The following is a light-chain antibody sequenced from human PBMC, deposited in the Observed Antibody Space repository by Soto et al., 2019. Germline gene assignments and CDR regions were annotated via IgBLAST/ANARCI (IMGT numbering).Light chain of an antibody. V-gene: IGKV3-11*01. J-gene: IGKJ4*01. CDR2: DAS. CDR3: QQLSNWLT. CDR1: QSVSTY. Sequence: EIVLTQSPGTLSLSPGERATLSCRASQSVSTYLAWYQQKPGQAPRLLIYDASNRATGIPARFSGTGSGTDFTLTISSLEPEDFAVYYCQQLSNWLTFGGGTKVDIK.